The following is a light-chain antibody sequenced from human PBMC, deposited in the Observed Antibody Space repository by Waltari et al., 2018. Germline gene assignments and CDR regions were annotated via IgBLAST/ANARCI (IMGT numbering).Light chain of an antibody. CDR3: CSYTSSSTCI. J-gene: IGLJ2*01. V-gene: IGLV2-14*03. CDR2: DVS. CDR1: SSDVGSLDY. Sequence: QSALTQPASVSGSPGQSITIPCTGTSSDVGSLDYVSWYQHHPGKAPKLMIYDVSNRPSGVSNRFSGSKSDNTASLTISGLQAEDEADYYCCSYTSSSTCIFGGGTKLTVL.